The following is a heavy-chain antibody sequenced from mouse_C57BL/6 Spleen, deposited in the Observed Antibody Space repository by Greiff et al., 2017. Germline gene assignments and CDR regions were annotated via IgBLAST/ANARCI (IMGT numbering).Heavy chain of an antibody. CDR2: IYPRSGNT. J-gene: IGHJ4*01. Sequence: VMLVESGAELARPGASVKLSCKASGYTFTSYGISWVKQRTGQGLEWIGEIYPRSGNTYYNEKFKGKATLTADKSSSTAYMELRSLTSEDSAVYFCASGMDYAMDYWGQGTSVTVSS. V-gene: IGHV1-81*01. D-gene: IGHD4-1*01. CDR3: ASGMDYAMDY. CDR1: GYTFTSYG.